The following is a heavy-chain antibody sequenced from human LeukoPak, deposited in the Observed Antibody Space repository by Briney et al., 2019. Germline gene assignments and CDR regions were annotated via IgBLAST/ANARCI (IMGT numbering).Heavy chain of an antibody. J-gene: IGHJ3*02. CDR2: IYYSGST. CDR1: GGSISSYY. CDR3: ARDLATSQVVWEGAFHI. V-gene: IGHV4-59*01. Sequence: SETLSLTCTVSGGSISSYYWSWIRQPPGKGLEWIGYIYYSGSTNYNPSLKSRVTISVDTSKNQFSLKLSSVTAADTAVYYCARDLATSQVVWEGAFHIWGQGTMVTVSS. D-gene: IGHD2-15*01.